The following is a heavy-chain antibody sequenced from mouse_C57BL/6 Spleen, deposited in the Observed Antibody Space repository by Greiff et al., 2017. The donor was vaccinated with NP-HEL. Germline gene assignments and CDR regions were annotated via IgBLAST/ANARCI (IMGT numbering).Heavy chain of an antibody. CDR3: ARGDYGPAWFAY. J-gene: IGHJ3*01. CDR1: GFTFSSYA. V-gene: IGHV5-4*03. CDR2: ISDGGSYT. D-gene: IGHD1-1*02. Sequence: EVKLVESGGGLVKPGGSLKLSCAASGFTFSSYAMSWVRQTPEKRLEWVATISDGGSYTYYPDNVKGRFTIARDNAKNNLYLQMSHLKSEDTAMYYCARGDYGPAWFAYWGQGTLVTVSA.